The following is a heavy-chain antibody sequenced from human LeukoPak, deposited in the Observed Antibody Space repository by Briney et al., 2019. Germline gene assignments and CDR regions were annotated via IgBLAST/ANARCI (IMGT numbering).Heavy chain of an antibody. D-gene: IGHD5-12*01. CDR2: IYHSGST. J-gene: IGHJ4*02. CDR1: GGSISSGGYS. V-gene: IGHV4-30-2*01. CDR3: ARFDSGYDYFYFDY. Sequence: RASETLSLTCAVSGGSISSGGYSWSWLRQPPGKGLEWIGYIYHSGSTYYNPSLKSRVTISVDRSKNQFSLKLSSVTAADTAVYYCARFDSGYDYFYFDYWGQGTLVTVSS.